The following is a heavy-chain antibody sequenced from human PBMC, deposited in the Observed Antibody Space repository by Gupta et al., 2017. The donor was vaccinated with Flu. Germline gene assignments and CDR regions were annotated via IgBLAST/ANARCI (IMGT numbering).Heavy chain of an antibody. CDR1: GFIFSGSA. CDR3: SLGAAGNWYFDL. J-gene: IGHJ2*01. CDR2: IRSKVNNYAT. V-gene: IGHV3-73*02. Sequence: EVQLVESGGGLVQPGGSLKLSCVVSGFIFSGSAMHWVRQASGKGLEWVGRIRSKVNNYATAYAESVKGRFTIPRDDSKNTAYLQMHSLKTEDTAVYYCSLGAAGNWYFDLWGRGTLVTVSS. D-gene: IGHD6-13*01.